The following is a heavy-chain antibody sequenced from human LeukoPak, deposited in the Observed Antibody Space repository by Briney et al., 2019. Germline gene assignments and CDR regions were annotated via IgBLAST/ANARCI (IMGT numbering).Heavy chain of an antibody. V-gene: IGHV4-30-2*01. CDR3: ARAHYSSFDY. D-gene: IGHD3-22*01. Sequence: SQTLSLTCTVSGGSISSGGYYWSWIRQPPGKGLEWIGYIYHSGSTYYNPSLKSRVTISVDRSKNQFSLKLSSVTAADTAVYYCARAHYSSFDYWGQGTLVTVSS. CDR2: IYHSGST. CDR1: GGSISSGGYY. J-gene: IGHJ4*02.